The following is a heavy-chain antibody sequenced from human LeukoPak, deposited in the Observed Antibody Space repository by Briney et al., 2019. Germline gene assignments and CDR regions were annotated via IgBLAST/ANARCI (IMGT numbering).Heavy chain of an antibody. Sequence: ASVKVSCKASGYTFTGYYMHWVRQAPGQGLEWMGWINPNSGGTNYAQKLQGRVTMTTDTSTSTVYMELRSLRSDDTAVYYCGRSMDSSTSRLIEYWGQGTLVTVSS. V-gene: IGHV1-2*02. CDR2: INPNSGGT. CDR3: GRSMDSSTSRLIEY. D-gene: IGHD6-6*01. J-gene: IGHJ4*02. CDR1: GYTFTGYY.